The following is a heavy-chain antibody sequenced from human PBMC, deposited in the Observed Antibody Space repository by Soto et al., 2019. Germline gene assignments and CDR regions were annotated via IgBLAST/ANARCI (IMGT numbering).Heavy chain of an antibody. CDR2: ISGSGGST. Sequence: EVQVLESGGALVQPGGSLRLSCATSGFIFTDYAISWVRQAPGKGLEWVSSISGSGGSTFYADSVKGRFTISSDNFKRTVFLQMNSLRAEDTALYYCAKELTSTWFPLDHWGQGTLVTVSS. D-gene: IGHD6-13*01. CDR3: AKELTSTWFPLDH. V-gene: IGHV3-23*01. J-gene: IGHJ4*02. CDR1: GFIFTDYA.